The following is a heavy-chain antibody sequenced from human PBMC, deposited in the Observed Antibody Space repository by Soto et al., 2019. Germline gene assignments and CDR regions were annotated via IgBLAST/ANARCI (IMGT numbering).Heavy chain of an antibody. CDR3: VRFSGVTLPHYYGMDV. CDR1: GFNFISYD. D-gene: IGHD3-10*01. V-gene: IGHV3-13*01. J-gene: IGHJ6*02. CDR2: IGISGDT. Sequence: EVQLVESGGGLIQPGGSMRLSCAASGFNFISYDMHWVRQSTGKGLEWVSGIGISGDTFYLGSVKGRFTISRENAKNSLNLQMNDLRVGDTAVYYCVRFSGVTLPHYYGMDVWGQGTTVTVSS.